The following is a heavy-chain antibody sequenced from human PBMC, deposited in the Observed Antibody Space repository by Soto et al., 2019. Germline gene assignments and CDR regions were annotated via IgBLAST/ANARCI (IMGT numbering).Heavy chain of an antibody. J-gene: IGHJ4*02. V-gene: IGHV6-1*01. D-gene: IGHD2-2*01. CDR1: GDCVSSNSAA. CDR2: TYYSSKWYN. Sequence: HTLSLTCAISGDCVSSNSAAWNWIRRSPSRGLEGLVRTYYSSKWYNDYAVSVKSRITINPDTSKNQFSLQLNSVTPEDTAVYYCARGSRTRPLDYWGQGTLVTVSS. CDR3: ARGSRTRPLDY.